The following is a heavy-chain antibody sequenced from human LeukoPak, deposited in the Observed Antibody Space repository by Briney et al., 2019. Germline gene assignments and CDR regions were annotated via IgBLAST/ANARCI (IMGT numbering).Heavy chain of an antibody. J-gene: IGHJ1*01. V-gene: IGHV3-15*01. CDR1: GFTFSYAC. CDR2: IKSKTDGGTT. CDR3: TTDAPFYGSGSYFSDFQH. Sequence: GGSLRLSCAASGFTFSYACTSWVRQAPGKGLEWVGRIKSKTDGGTTDHAAPVKGRFTISRDDSKKTLYLQMNSLETEDTGVYYCTTDAPFYGSGSYFSDFQHWGQGTLVIVSS. D-gene: IGHD3-10*01.